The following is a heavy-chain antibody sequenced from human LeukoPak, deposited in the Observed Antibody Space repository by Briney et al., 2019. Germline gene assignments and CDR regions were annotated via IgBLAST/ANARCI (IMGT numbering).Heavy chain of an antibody. Sequence: ASVKVSCKVFGYTFTDYYLHWVRQAPGQGLEWMGIINPSGGSPTYAQNFQGRVTMTRDTSTSTVYMELSSLRSEDTAMYYCARGRNYGGSSGKLAYWGQGTLVTVSS. J-gene: IGHJ4*02. CDR1: GYTFTDYY. CDR2: INPSGGSP. CDR3: ARGRNYGGSSGKLAY. D-gene: IGHD4-23*01. V-gene: IGHV1-46*01.